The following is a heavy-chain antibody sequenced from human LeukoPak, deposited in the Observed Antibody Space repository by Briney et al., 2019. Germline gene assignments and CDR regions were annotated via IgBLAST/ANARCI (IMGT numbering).Heavy chain of an antibody. V-gene: IGHV4-4*07. CDR1: GGSITIYY. Sequence: SETLSLTCTVSGGSITIYYWSWIRQPAGRGLEWIGRIYTSGSTNYNPSLKSRVTMSVDTSKNQFSLKLSSVTAADTAVYYCAAALVVAGQTNWGQGALVTVSS. D-gene: IGHD6-19*01. CDR2: IYTSGST. J-gene: IGHJ4*02. CDR3: AAALVVAGQTN.